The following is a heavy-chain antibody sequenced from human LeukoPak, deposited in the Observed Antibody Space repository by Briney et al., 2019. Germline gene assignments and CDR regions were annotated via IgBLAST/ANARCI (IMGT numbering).Heavy chain of an antibody. CDR3: ARELEMGTYYFDY. Sequence: PAETLSLTRTVSGGPINSVGYYGSWIRQHPGQGLEWIGYIYYNGATYYKPSLQSQVTSSLDTSKNQFFLRLSSATAADAAVYYCARELEMGTYYFDYWGQGTLVTVSS. CDR2: IYYNGAT. D-gene: IGHD5-24*01. J-gene: IGHJ4*02. CDR1: GGPINSVGYY. V-gene: IGHV4-31*01.